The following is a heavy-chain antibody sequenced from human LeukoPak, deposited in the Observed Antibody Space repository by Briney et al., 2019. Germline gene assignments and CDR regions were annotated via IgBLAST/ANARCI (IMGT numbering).Heavy chain of an antibody. V-gene: IGHV3-30*04. D-gene: IGHD1-26*01. Sequence: PGTSLRLSCAASGFSFSNYAMHWVRQAPGKGLEWVTVISFDGTNKHYADSVKGRFTISDDISKNTLYLQMNSLSSEDTAVYYCARSPGLLGANFFDYWGQGTLVTVSS. CDR2: ISFDGTNK. J-gene: IGHJ4*02. CDR1: GFSFSNYA. CDR3: ARSPGLLGANFFDY.